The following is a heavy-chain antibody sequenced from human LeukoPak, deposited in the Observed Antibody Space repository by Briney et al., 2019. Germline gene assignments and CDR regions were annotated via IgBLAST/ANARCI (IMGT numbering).Heavy chain of an antibody. CDR1: GYSFTSYW. V-gene: IGHV5-51*01. D-gene: IGHD4-17*01. CDR2: IYPGDSDT. Sequence: GESLKVSCKGSGYSFTSYWIGWVRQMPGKGLEWMGIIYPGDSDTRYSPSFLGQVTISADKSISTAYLQWNSLKASDTAMYYCVRDEGYGDPYYFDYWGQGTLVTVSS. J-gene: IGHJ4*02. CDR3: VRDEGYGDPYYFDY.